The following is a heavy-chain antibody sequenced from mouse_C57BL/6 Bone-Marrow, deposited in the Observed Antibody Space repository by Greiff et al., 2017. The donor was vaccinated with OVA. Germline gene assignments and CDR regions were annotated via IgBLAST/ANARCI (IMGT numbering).Heavy chain of an antibody. Sequence: DVHLVESEGGLVQPGSSMKLSCTASGFTFSDYYMAWVRQVPEKGLEWVANINYDGSSTYYLDSLKSRFIISRDNAKNILYLQMSSLKYEDTATYYCARDQGHFDYWGQGTTLTVSS. CDR1: GFTFSDYY. CDR3: ARDQGHFDY. V-gene: IGHV5-16*01. CDR2: INYDGSST. J-gene: IGHJ2*01. D-gene: IGHD3-2*02.